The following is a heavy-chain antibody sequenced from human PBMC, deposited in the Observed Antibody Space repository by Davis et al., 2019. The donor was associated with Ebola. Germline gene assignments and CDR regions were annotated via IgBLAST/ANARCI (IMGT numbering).Heavy chain of an antibody. Sequence: GGSLRLSCAASGFTFDDYTMYWVRQAPGEGLEWVSLISWDGGSTYYGDSVKGRFTISRDNAKKSLYLQMNSLRAEDTAVYYCARRLYPGHYYYGLDVWGQGTTVTVSS. D-gene: IGHD2-2*02. J-gene: IGHJ6*02. CDR3: ARRLYPGHYYYGLDV. V-gene: IGHV3-43*01. CDR1: GFTFDDYT. CDR2: ISWDGGST.